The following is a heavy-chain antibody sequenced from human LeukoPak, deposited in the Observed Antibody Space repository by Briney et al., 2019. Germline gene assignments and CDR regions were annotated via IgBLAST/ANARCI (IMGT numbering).Heavy chain of an antibody. V-gene: IGHV4-59*08. D-gene: IGHD3-10*01. CDR1: GDSITRSY. J-gene: IGHJ4*02. CDR2: IYYTGST. CDR3: ARHAGIGDYFDY. Sequence: ETLSPTCSVSGDSITRSYWSWIRQPPGKRLEWIGHIYYTGSTNYNPSLKSRVTISVGTSKNQFSLKLNSVTAADTAVYYCARHAGIGDYFDYWGQGTLVTVSS.